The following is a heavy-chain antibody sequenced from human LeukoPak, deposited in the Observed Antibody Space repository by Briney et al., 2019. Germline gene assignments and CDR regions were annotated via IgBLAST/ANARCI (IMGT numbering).Heavy chain of an antibody. D-gene: IGHD3-10*01. CDR2: IYTSGST. Sequence: SETLSLTCTVSGGSISSYYWSWIRQPAGKGLEWIGRIYTSGSTNYNPSLKSRVTMSVDTSKTQFSLKLSSVTAADTAVYYCARDGGSGSYYIHYFDYWGQGTLVTVSS. CDR1: GGSISSYY. J-gene: IGHJ4*02. CDR3: ARDGGSGSYYIHYFDY. V-gene: IGHV4-4*07.